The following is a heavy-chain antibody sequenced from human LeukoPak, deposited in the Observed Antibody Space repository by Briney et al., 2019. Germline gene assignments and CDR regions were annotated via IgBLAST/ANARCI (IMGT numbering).Heavy chain of an antibody. Sequence: PGGSLRLSCAASGFTVSSNYMSWVRQAPGKGLEWVSVIYSGGSTYYADSVKGRFTISRDNSKNTLFLQMNSLRAEDTAVYYCARAPSYYYDSSGYFLFDNWGQGTLVTVSS. CDR2: IYSGGST. D-gene: IGHD3-22*01. CDR1: GFTVSSNY. CDR3: ARAPSYYYDSSGYFLFDN. V-gene: IGHV3-53*01. J-gene: IGHJ4*02.